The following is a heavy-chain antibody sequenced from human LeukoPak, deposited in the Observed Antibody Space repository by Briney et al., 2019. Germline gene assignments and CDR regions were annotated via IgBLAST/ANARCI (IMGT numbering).Heavy chain of an antibody. CDR3: AKKPDFWSGLYYFDY. V-gene: IGHV3-23*01. J-gene: IGHJ4*02. D-gene: IGHD3-3*01. Sequence: GGSLRLSCAASGFTFSDYWMSWVRQAPGKGLEWVSAISGSGGSTYYADSVKGRFTISRDNSKNTLYLQMNSLRAEDTAVYYCAKKPDFWSGLYYFDYWGQGTLVTVSS. CDR1: GFTFSDYW. CDR2: ISGSGGST.